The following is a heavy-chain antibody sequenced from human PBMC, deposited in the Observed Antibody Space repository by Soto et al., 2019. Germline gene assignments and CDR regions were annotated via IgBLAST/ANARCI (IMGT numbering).Heavy chain of an antibody. J-gene: IGHJ6*02. V-gene: IGHV3-23*01. D-gene: IGHD4-4*01. CDR1: GFTFSSYA. Sequence: EVQLLESGGGLVQPGGSLRLSCAASGFTFSSYAMNWVRQAPGKGLEWVSVISGTDGITYHADSVKGRFTISRDNSKNTLYLQMDSLRAEDTAVYFCAKEETVISHYYYYYGMDVWGQGTTVTVSS. CDR3: AKEETVISHYYYYYGMDV. CDR2: ISGTDGIT.